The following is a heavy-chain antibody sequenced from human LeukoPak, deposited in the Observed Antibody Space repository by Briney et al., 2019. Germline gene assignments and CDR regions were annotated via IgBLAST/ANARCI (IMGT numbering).Heavy chain of an antibody. CDR1: GGSISSYY. CDR2: IYYSGST. V-gene: IGHV4-59*01. J-gene: IGHJ4*02. D-gene: IGHD2-21*01. CDR3: AKARTMNTPAYCGGDCYLDY. Sequence: PSETLSLTCTVSGGSISSYYWSWIRQPPGKGLEWIGYIYYSGSTNYNPSLKSRVTISVDTSKNQFSLKLSSVTAADTAVYYCAKARTMNTPAYCGGDCYLDYWGQGTLVTVSS.